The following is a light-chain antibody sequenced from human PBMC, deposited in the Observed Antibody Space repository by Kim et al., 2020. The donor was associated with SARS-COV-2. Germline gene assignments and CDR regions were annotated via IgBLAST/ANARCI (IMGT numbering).Light chain of an antibody. J-gene: IGLJ3*02. V-gene: IGLV4-69*01. CDR1: SGHSSYA. Sequence: QLVLTQSPSASASLGASVKLTCTLSSGHSSYAIAWHQQQPEKGPRYLMKLNSDGSHTKGDGIPDRFSGSSSGTERYLTISSLQSEDEAVYYCQTWGTGVWVFGGGTQLTVL. CDR3: QTWGTGVWV. CDR2: LNSDGSH.